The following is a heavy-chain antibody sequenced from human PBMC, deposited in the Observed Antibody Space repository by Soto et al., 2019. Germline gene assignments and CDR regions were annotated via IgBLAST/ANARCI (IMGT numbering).Heavy chain of an antibody. D-gene: IGHD3-22*01. J-gene: IGHJ4*02. CDR1: GFTFSSYA. CDR3: AKEMTSGYYLFDY. V-gene: IGHV3-23*01. CDR2: ISGTGGST. Sequence: GGSLRLSCSASGFTFSSYAMSWVRQTPGKGLEWVSTISGTGGSTYYPDSVKGRFTISRDNSKNTVYLQMNSLRAEDAAVYYCAKEMTSGYYLFDYWGQGTLVTVSS.